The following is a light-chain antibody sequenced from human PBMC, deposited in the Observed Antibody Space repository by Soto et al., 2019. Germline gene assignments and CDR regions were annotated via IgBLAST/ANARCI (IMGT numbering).Light chain of an antibody. V-gene: IGKV1-8*01. CDR2: TAS. CDR3: QHYYTYPWT. Sequence: AIRMTQSPSSLSASTGDRVTITCRARQGISSYLAWYQQKPGKAPKVLIHTASTLQGGVPSRFSGRGSGTDSTLSISPLQSEDFATYYCQHYYTYPWTFGQGTKVEIK. J-gene: IGKJ1*01. CDR1: QGISSY.